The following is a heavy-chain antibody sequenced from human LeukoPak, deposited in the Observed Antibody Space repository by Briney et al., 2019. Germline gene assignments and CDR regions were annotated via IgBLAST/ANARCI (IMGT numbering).Heavy chain of an antibody. J-gene: IGHJ4*02. CDR2: INHSGST. V-gene: IGHV4-34*01. CDR1: GGSFSGYY. Sequence: SSETLSLTCAVYGGSFSGYYWSWIRQPPGKGLEWIGEINHSGSTNYNPSLKSRVTISVDTSKNQFSLKLSSVTAADTAVYYCARRYDFWSGYYTGYFDHWGQGTLVTVSS. D-gene: IGHD3-3*01. CDR3: ARRYDFWSGYYTGYFDH.